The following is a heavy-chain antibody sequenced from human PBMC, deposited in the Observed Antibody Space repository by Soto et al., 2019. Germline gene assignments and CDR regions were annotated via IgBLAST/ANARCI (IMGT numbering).Heavy chain of an antibody. CDR1: GFTFSSYS. D-gene: IGHD2-2*01. Sequence: EVQLVESGGGLVQPGGSLRLSCAASGFTFSSYSMNWVRQAPGKGLEWVSYISSSSSTIYYADSVKGRFTISRDNAKNSLYLQMNSLRDEDTAVYYCARGRPDHGSTLYSGFDPWRQGTLVTVSS. V-gene: IGHV3-48*02. J-gene: IGHJ5*02. CDR2: ISSSSSTI. CDR3: ARGRPDHGSTLYSGFDP.